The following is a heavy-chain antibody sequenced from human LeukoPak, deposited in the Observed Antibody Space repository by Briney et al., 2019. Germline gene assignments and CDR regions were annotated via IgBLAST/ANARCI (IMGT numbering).Heavy chain of an antibody. Sequence: GRSLRLSCAASGFTFSSYGMHWVRQAPGEGLEWVTVISYDGSNKYYADSLKGRFTISRDNSKNTLYLQMNSLRAEDTAVYYCAKDLGVGLERRFDPWGQGTLVTVSS. CDR1: GFTFSSYG. D-gene: IGHD1-1*01. V-gene: IGHV3-30*18. J-gene: IGHJ5*02. CDR3: AKDLGVGLERRFDP. CDR2: ISYDGSNK.